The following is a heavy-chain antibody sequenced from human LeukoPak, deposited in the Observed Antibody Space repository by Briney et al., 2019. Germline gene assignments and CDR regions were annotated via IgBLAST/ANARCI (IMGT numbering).Heavy chain of an antibody. CDR2: ISVYNGNT. D-gene: IGHD1-1*01. J-gene: IGHJ6*02. CDR3: ARDLKGAITWTGLSAGMDV. V-gene: IGHV1-18*01. Sequence: GASVKVSCKACGYTFTTYAISGVGQPPRQGLDGMGWISVYNGNTNYAQKFQGRVSMTTDTSTSTAYIELRSLTSDDTDVYYCARDLKGAITWTGLSAGMDVWGQGTTVTVSS. CDR1: GYTFTTYA.